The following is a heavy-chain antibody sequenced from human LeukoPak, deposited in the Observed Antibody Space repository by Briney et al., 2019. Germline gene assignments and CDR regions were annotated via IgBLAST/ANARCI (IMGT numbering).Heavy chain of an antibody. CDR2: IYDTGST. J-gene: IGHJ3*02. CDR3: ARDYTMTHAFDI. CDR1: AYSISSGYY. D-gene: IGHD3-22*01. V-gene: IGHV4-61*01. Sequence: KPSETLSLTCAVSAYSISSGYYWGWIRQPPGKALEWIGYIYDTGSTNYNPSLKSRVTISIDTSKNQFSLKLSSVTAADTALYYCARDYTMTHAFDIWGQGTLVTVSS.